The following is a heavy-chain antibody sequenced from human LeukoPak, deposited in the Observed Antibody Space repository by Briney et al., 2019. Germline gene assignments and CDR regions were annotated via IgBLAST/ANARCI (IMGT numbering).Heavy chain of an antibody. J-gene: IGHJ4*02. CDR1: GFTFSNYA. V-gene: IGHV3-30-3*01. Sequence: PGGSLRLSCAASGFTFSNYAMHWVRQAPGKGLEWVAGISYDGSNKHYADAVTGRFTISRDNSKNTLYLQLDSLRTEDTAVYYCVNHRSYYFDYWGQGTLVTVSS. CDR2: ISYDGSNK. D-gene: IGHD1-26*01. CDR3: VNHRSYYFDY.